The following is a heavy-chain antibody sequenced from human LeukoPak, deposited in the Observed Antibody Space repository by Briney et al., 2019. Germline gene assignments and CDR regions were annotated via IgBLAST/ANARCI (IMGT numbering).Heavy chain of an antibody. Sequence: GGSLRLSCAASGFNFSDHYMSWLRQAPGKGLEWLAYISSSDYSRYYADSVKGRFTIYRDNTKNSLFLQMNSLRDGDTAVYYCARGKRRFDPWGQGTLVTVSS. D-gene: IGHD3-10*01. CDR3: ARGKRRFDP. J-gene: IGHJ5*02. CDR1: GFNFSDHY. V-gene: IGHV3-11*01. CDR2: ISSSDYSR.